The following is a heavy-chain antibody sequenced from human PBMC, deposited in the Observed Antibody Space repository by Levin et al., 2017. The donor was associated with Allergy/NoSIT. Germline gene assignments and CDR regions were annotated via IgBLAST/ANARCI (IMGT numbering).Heavy chain of an antibody. CDR3: ARHIVVVPAAEPFDY. CDR1: GFTFSTSW. CDR2: IKSDGSST. J-gene: IGHJ4*02. Sequence: GGSLRLSCVASGFTFSTSWMHWVRQVPGKGLVWLSRIKSDGSSTRYADSVKGRFTISRDNAKNTLYLQMNSLRAEDTAVDYCARHIVVVPAAEPFDYWGQGTLVTVSS. V-gene: IGHV3-74*01. D-gene: IGHD2-2*01.